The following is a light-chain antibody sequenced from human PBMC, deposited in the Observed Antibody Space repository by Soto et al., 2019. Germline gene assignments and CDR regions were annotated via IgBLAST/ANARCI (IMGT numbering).Light chain of an antibody. CDR3: GSWDRSLRGWV. J-gene: IGLJ3*02. CDR1: GGDIGAYNY. CDR2: GVT. Sequence: QSALTQPASVSGSLGQSITLSCTGSGGDIGAYNYVSWYQQHPGKAPKLIIYGVTHRPSGVSSRFSASKSAYTASLTISALQAEDEADYYCGSWDRSLRGWVFGGGTKLTVL. V-gene: IGLV2-14*01.